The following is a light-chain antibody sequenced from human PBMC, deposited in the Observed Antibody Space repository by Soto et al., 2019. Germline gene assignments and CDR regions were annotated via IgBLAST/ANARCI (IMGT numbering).Light chain of an antibody. V-gene: IGKV3-20*01. Sequence: EIVLTQSPGTLSLSPVERATLSCTASQSVGSNYLAWYQQKPGQAPRILIFGASGRATGIPDRFSGSGSGTDFTLTISRLEPEDFAVYYCQQYGSSPTWTFGQGTKVDIK. CDR2: GAS. J-gene: IGKJ1*01. CDR1: QSVGSNY. CDR3: QQYGSSPTWT.